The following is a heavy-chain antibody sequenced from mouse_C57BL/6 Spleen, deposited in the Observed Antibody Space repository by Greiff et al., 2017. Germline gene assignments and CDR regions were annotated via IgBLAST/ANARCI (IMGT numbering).Heavy chain of an antibody. CDR3: ARGEPPDV. J-gene: IGHJ1*03. V-gene: IGHV1-82*01. Sequence: QVQLQQSGPELVKPGASVKISCKASGYAFSSSWMNWVKQRPGKGLEWIGRIYPGDGDTNYNGKFKGKATLTADKSSSTAYMQLSSLTSEDSAVXFCARGEPPDVWGTGTTVTVSS. CDR2: IYPGDGDT. CDR1: GYAFSSSW.